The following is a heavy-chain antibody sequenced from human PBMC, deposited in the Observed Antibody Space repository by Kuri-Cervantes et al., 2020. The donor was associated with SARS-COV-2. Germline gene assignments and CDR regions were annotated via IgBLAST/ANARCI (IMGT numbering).Heavy chain of an antibody. CDR1: GYTFTGYY. CDR2: INPNSGGT. Sequence: ASVKVSCKASGYTFTGYYMHWVRQAPGQGLEWMGWINPNSGGTNYAQKFQGRVTMTRNTSVSTAYMELSSLRSEDTAVYYCARGYGSGSFTPDVWGKGTTVTVSS. J-gene: IGHJ6*04. V-gene: IGHV1-2*02. D-gene: IGHD3-10*01. CDR3: ARGYGSGSFTPDV.